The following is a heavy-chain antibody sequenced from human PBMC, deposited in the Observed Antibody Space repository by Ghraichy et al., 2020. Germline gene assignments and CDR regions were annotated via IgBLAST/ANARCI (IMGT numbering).Heavy chain of an antibody. CDR1: GYTFTDYF. V-gene: IGHV1-2*02. CDR3: ARVFGDWTPSLAYGMDV. D-gene: IGHD2-21*02. Sequence: VKVSCKASGYTFTDYFIHWVRQAPGQGLEWMGWIDPKSGDTKYAQHFEGRVTMTRDTSTTTVHVELRGLRSEDTAVYYCARVFGDWTPSLAYGMDVWGQGTTVTVSS. CDR2: IDPKSGDT. J-gene: IGHJ6*02.